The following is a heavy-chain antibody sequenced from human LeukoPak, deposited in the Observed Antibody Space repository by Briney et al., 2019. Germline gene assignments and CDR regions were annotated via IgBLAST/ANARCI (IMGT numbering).Heavy chain of an antibody. CDR3: ARGGLHSFDY. CDR1: GFNFGEFW. CDR2: IKEDGSES. V-gene: IGHV3-7*01. D-gene: IGHD2-15*01. J-gene: IGHJ4*02. Sequence: AGGSLRLSCAASGFNFGEFWMAWVRQTPGMGLEWVADIKEDGSESFYVDSVKGRFTISRDNAKNSLYLQMNSLRAEDTAVYYCARGGLHSFDYWGQGTLVTVSS.